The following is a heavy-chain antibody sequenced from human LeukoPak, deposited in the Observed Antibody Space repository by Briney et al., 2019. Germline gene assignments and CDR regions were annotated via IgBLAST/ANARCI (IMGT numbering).Heavy chain of an antibody. D-gene: IGHD3-22*01. CDR3: AKDLRTGLVVIGFDY. J-gene: IGHJ4*02. CDR2: ISGSGGST. Sequence: GGSLRLSCAASGFTFSSYAMSWVRQAPGKGLEWVSAISGSGGSTYYADSVKGRFTISRDNSKNTLYLQMNSLRAEDTAVYHCAKDLRTGLVVIGFDYWGQGTLVTVSS. V-gene: IGHV3-23*01. CDR1: GFTFSSYA.